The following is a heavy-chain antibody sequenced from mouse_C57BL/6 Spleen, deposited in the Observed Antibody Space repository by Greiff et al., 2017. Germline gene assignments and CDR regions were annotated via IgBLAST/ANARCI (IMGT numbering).Heavy chain of an antibody. Sequence: VQLQQSGAELARPGASVKLSCKASGYTFTSYGISWVKQRTGQGLEWIGEIYPRSGNTYYNEKFKGKATLTADKSSSTAYMELRSLTSEDCAVYFCAKLLWPYAMDYWGQGTSVTVSS. D-gene: IGHD2-1*01. J-gene: IGHJ4*01. V-gene: IGHV1-81*01. CDR3: AKLLWPYAMDY. CDR1: GYTFTSYG. CDR2: IYPRSGNT.